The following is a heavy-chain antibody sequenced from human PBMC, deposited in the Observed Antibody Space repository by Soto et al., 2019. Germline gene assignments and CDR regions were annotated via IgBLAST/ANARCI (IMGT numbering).Heavy chain of an antibody. V-gene: IGHV3-30*18. D-gene: IGHD3-10*01. CDR1: GFTFSSYG. CDR3: AKTGDYYGSGSYVVK. Sequence: GGSLRLSCAASGFTFSSYGMHWVRQAPGKGLEWVAVISYDGSNKYYADSVKGRFTISRDNSKNTLYLQMNSLRAEDTAVYYCAKTGDYYGSGSYVVKWGQGTLVTVSS. J-gene: IGHJ4*02. CDR2: ISYDGSNK.